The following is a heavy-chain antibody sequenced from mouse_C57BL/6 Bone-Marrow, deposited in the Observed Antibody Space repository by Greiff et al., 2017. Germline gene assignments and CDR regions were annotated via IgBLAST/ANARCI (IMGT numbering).Heavy chain of an antibody. CDR1: GFTFSSYA. D-gene: IGHD2-3*01. Sequence: EVHLVESGAGLVKPGGSLKLSCAASGFTFSSYAMSWVRQTPEKRLEWVAYISSGGDYIYYADTVKGRFTISRDNARNTLYLQMSSLKSEDTAMYYCTRAHYDGYYAMDYCGQGTSVTVSS. CDR2: ISSGGDYI. J-gene: IGHJ4*01. V-gene: IGHV5-9-1*02. CDR3: TRAHYDGYYAMDY.